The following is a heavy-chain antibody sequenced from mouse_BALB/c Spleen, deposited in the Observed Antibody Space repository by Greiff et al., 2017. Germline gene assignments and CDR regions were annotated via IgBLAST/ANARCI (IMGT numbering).Heavy chain of an antibody. Sequence: EVQLQQSGAELVKPGASVKLSCTASGFNIKDTYMHWVKQRPEQGLEWIGRIDPANGNTKYDPKFQGKATITADTSSNTAYLQRSSLTSEDTAVCYRARSDYGDMAYWGQGTLVTVSA. J-gene: IGHJ3*01. CDR1: GFNIKDTY. D-gene: IGHD2-13*01. CDR3: ARSDYGDMAY. V-gene: IGHV14-3*02. CDR2: IDPANGNT.